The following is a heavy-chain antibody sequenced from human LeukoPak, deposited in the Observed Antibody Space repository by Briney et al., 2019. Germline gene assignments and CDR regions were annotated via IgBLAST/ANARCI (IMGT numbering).Heavy chain of an antibody. J-gene: IGHJ4*02. Sequence: GGSLRLSCAASGFTFSSYTMNWVRQAPGKGLEWVSSISGSSRHKYYADSVKGRFTISRDNAKNSLYLQMNSLRAEDTAVYYCARTANFVAGYYIDYWGLGTLVTVSP. CDR3: ARTANFVAGYYIDY. CDR2: ISGSSRHK. CDR1: GFTFSSYT. V-gene: IGHV3-21*01. D-gene: IGHD2/OR15-2a*01.